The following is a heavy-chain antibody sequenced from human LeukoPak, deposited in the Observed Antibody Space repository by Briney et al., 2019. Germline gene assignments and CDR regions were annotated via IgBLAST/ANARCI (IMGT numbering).Heavy chain of an antibody. CDR1: GGSFSGYY. J-gene: IGHJ4*02. CDR3: ARVEMATIDY. V-gene: IGHV4-34*01. Sequence: SETLSLTCAVYGGSFSGYYWRWLRQPPGKGLEWIGEINHSGSTNYNPSLKSRATISVDTSKNQCSLKLSSVTAADTAVYYCARVEMATIDYWGQGTLVTVSS. CDR2: INHSGST. D-gene: IGHD5-24*01.